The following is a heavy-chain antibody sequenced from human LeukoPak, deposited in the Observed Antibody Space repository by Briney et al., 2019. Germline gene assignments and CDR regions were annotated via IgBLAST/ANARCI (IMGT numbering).Heavy chain of an antibody. CDR2: IWYEGTNK. D-gene: IGHD1-7*01. V-gene: IGHV3-33*08. CDR1: RFTFSSYA. J-gene: IGHJ5*02. CDR3: ARQGGLGNYATGSWFDP. Sequence: GGSLRLSCAASRFTFSSYAMHWVRQAPGKGLEWVAVIWYEGTNKYYADSVKGRFTISRDNSKNTLYLQMDSLRAEDTAMYYCARQGGLGNYATGSWFDPWGQGTLVTVSS.